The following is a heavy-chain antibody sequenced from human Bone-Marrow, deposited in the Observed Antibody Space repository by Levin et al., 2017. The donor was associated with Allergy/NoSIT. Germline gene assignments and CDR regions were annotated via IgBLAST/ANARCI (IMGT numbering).Heavy chain of an antibody. Sequence: SQTLSLTCTVSGASVSSGDHYWSWIRQPPGTGLEWIGLIYYSGSTGTTNYKSSLKSRVTISLDTSKNQFSLKLSFVTDADTAVYYCARGRGYGYGIDYWGQGTLVTVSS. D-gene: IGHD5-18*01. CDR2: IYYSGSTGTT. V-gene: IGHV4-61*08. CDR1: GASVSSGDHY. CDR3: ARGRGYGYGIDY. J-gene: IGHJ4*02.